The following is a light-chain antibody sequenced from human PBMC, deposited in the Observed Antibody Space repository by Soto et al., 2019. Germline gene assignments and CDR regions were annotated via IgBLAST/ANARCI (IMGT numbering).Light chain of an antibody. V-gene: IGLV6-57*04. Sequence: NFMLTQPHSVSESPGRTVTISCTRNSGNIANNFVQWYQLRPGSAPSTVIFEDTRRPSGVPGRFSGSIDSSSNSASLTISGLRAEDEAYYYWQYDDINDHEVFGGGTKVTVL. CDR3: QYDDINDHEV. J-gene: IGLJ3*02. CDR1: SGNIANNF. CDR2: EDT.